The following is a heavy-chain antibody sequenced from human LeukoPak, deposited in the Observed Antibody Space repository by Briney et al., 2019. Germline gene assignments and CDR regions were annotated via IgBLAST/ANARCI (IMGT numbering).Heavy chain of an antibody. V-gene: IGHV4-39*01. CDR1: GGSISSSSYY. J-gene: IGHJ4*02. D-gene: IGHD4-17*01. CDR2: IYYSGST. Sequence: SETLSLTCTVSGGSISSSSYYWGWIRQPPGKGLEWIGSIYYSGSTYYNPSLKSRVTISVDTSKNQFSLKLSSVTAADTAVYYCASPPCGDYGYFDYWGQGTLVTVSS. CDR3: ASPPCGDYGYFDY.